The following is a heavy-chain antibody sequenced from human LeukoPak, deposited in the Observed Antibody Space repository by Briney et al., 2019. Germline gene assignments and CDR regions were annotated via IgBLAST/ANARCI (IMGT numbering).Heavy chain of an antibody. V-gene: IGHV4-34*01. J-gene: IGHJ4*02. D-gene: IGHD3-9*01. CDR3: ARDPNDILTGYYDY. CDR1: GGSFSGYY. Sequence: SETLSLTCAVYGGSFSGYYWSWIRQPPGKGLEWIGEINHSGSTNYNPSLKSRVTISVDTSKNQFSLKLSSVTAADTAVYYCARDPNDILTGYYDYWGQGTLVTVSA. CDR2: INHSGST.